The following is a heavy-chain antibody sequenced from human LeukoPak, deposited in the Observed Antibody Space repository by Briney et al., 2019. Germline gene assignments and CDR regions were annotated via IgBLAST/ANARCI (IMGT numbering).Heavy chain of an antibody. Sequence: ASVKVSCKASGYTLTSYYMHWVRQAPGQGLEWMGWINPNSGGTNYAQKFQGRVTMTRDTSISTAYMELSRLRSDDTAVYYCASFGVRTVTRGGLGYWGQGTLVTVSS. CDR3: ASFGVRTVTRGGLGY. J-gene: IGHJ4*02. CDR2: INPNSGGT. CDR1: GYTLTSYY. V-gene: IGHV1-2*02. D-gene: IGHD4-17*01.